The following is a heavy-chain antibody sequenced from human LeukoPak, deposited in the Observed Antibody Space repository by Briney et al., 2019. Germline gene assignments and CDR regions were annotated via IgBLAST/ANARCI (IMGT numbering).Heavy chain of an antibody. J-gene: IGHJ5*02. CDR2: ISYTGST. CDR1: GGSFSGYY. D-gene: IGHD3-10*01. CDR3: ARDDYRGVTNFDP. V-gene: IGHV4-59*01. Sequence: SETLSLTCAVYGGSFSGYYWSWIRQPPGKGLEWIGYISYTGSTNYNPSLKSRVTISVDTSKNQFSLQLTSVTAADTAVYYCARDDYRGVTNFDPWGQGTLVTISS.